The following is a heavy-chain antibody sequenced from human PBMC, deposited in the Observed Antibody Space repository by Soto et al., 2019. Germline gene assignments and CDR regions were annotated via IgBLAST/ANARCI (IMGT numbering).Heavy chain of an antibody. CDR2: IWYGGSNK. V-gene: IGHV3-30*02. CDR1: GFTFSSYG. J-gene: IGHJ4*02. D-gene: IGHD3-3*01. CDR3: AKDSPYDLLPDY. Sequence: GGSLRLSCAASGFTFSSYGMHWVRQAPGKGLEWVAVIWYGGSNKYYADSVKGRFTISRDNSKNTLYLQMNSLRAEDTAVYYCAKDSPYDLLPDYWGQGTLVTVSS.